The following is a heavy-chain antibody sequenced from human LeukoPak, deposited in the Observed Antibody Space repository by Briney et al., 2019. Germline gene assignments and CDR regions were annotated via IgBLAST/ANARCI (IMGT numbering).Heavy chain of an antibody. CDR2: IYYSGST. CDR3: AKSGGYGLIDY. J-gene: IGHJ4*02. V-gene: IGHV4-59*04. D-gene: IGHD1-26*01. CDR1: GFTVSSDS. Sequence: GSLRLSCTVSGFTVSSDSMSWIRQPPGKGLEWIGNIYYSGSTYYNESLESRVTISIDTSKNQFSLKLNSVTAADTAMYYCAKSGGYGLIDYWGQGTLVTVSS.